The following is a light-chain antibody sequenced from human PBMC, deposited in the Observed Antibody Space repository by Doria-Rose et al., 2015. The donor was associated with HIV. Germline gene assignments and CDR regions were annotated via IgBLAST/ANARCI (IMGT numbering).Light chain of an antibody. CDR2: DGS. Sequence: EIVMTQSPGTLSLSPGERATLSCRASQGFSSTYLAWYQQKPGQAPSLLIYDGSTRATGISDRFSASGSGTDFTLTINRLEPEDFALYYCHQYGTSWTFGQGTKVEI. J-gene: IGKJ1*01. V-gene: IGKV3-20*01. CDR3: HQYGTSWT. CDR1: QGFSSTY.